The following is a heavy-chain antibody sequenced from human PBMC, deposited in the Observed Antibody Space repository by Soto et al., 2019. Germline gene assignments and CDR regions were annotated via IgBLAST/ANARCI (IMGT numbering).Heavy chain of an antibody. Sequence: PSETLSLTCTVSGDSLSSPTYYWTWIRQPPGKGLEWIAHIYYSGRTIYNPSLQSRVAISVDTSKNQFSLKLSSVTAADTAVYYCAQLAVPHYYYAMDVWGQGTTVTVSS. CDR3: AQLAVPHYYYAMDV. V-gene: IGHV4-61*01. J-gene: IGHJ6*02. CDR2: IYYSGRT. CDR1: GDSLSSPTYY. D-gene: IGHD3-3*02.